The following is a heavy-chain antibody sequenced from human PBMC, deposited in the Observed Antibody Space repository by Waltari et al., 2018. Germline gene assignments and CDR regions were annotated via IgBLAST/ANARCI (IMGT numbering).Heavy chain of an antibody. CDR1: GFIFSTCS. CDR3: ARDKTPVDY. CDR2: IRCSSRTR. Sequence: EVQLVESGGGLVQPGGSLRISCAASGFIFSTCSMNWVRQAPGKGLEWLSYIRCSSRTRYYAGSVKGRFTISRDNAKNSLYLHMNSLRAEDTAIYYCARDKTPVDYRGQGTLVTVSS. V-gene: IGHV3-48*04. D-gene: IGHD2-15*01. J-gene: IGHJ4*02.